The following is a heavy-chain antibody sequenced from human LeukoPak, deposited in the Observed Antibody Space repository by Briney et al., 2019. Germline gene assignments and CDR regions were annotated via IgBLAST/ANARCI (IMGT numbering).Heavy chain of an antibody. CDR3: MREGYFVFDF. J-gene: IGHJ4*02. Sequence: PGGSLRLSCGASGFTFSTYWMSWFRQAPGKGLEWVANTKEDGSEKYYVDSVKGRFTISRDNAKNSLFLQMNSLRVEDTAVYYCMREGYFVFDFWGQGALVTVSS. D-gene: IGHD2-21*01. CDR2: TKEDGSEK. CDR1: GFTFSTYW. V-gene: IGHV3-7*01.